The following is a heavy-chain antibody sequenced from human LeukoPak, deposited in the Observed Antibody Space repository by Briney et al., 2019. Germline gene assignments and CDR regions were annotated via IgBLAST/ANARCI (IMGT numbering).Heavy chain of an antibody. CDR2: GTT. J-gene: IGHJ3*02. CDR3: ARNHDRDAFDI. Sequence: SETLSLTCSVSGGSISGYYWTWIRQPAGKGLEWIGSGTTNYNPSLKSRVTMSVDGSKNQLSLKLRSVTAADTAVYYCARNHDRDAFDIWGQGTLVTVSS. CDR1: GGSISGYY. D-gene: IGHD3-3*01. V-gene: IGHV4-4*07.